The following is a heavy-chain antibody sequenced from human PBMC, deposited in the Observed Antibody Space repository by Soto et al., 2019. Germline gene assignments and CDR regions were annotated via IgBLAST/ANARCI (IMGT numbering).Heavy chain of an antibody. CDR2: IYSGGST. J-gene: IGHJ4*02. Sequence: QLVESGGGLIQPGGSLRLSCTASGFTVRSNYMSWVRQAPGKGLEWVSVIYSGGSTYYGDSVKGRFTISTDNSKNTLYLQMNSLRAEDTDVYYCARDYYGDYTHWGQGTLVTVSS. V-gene: IGHV3-53*01. CDR1: GFTVRSNY. CDR3: ARDYYGDYTH. D-gene: IGHD4-17*01.